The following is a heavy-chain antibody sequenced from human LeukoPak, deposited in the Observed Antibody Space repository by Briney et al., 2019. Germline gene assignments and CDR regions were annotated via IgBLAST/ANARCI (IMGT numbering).Heavy chain of an antibody. J-gene: IGHJ4*02. D-gene: IGHD2-2*01. V-gene: IGHV1-2*02. CDR2: INPNSGGT. Sequence: GSVKVSCKASGYTFTGYYMHWVRQAPGQGLERMGWINPNSGGTNYAQKFQGRVTMTRDTSISTAYMELSRLRSDDTAVYYCARADIVVVPAGEFDYWGQGTLVTVPS. CDR1: GYTFTGYY. CDR3: ARADIVVVPAGEFDY.